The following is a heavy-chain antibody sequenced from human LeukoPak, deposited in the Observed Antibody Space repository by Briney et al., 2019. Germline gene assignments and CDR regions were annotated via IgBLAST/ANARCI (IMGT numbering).Heavy chain of an antibody. J-gene: IGHJ5*02. V-gene: IGHV4-59*01. CDR1: GGSISSYY. CDR3: ARVSIAAAGTAKWFDP. D-gene: IGHD6-13*01. CDR2: IYYSGST. Sequence: SETLSLTCTVSGGSISSYYWSWIRQPPGKGLEWIGYIYYSGSTNYNPSLKSRVTISVDTSKNQFSLKLSSVTAADTAVYYCARVSIAAAGTAKWFDPWGQGTLVTVSS.